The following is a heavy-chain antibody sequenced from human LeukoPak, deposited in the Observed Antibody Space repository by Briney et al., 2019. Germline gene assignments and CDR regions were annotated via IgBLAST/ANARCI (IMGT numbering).Heavy chain of an antibody. Sequence: GGSLSLSCAASGFTFTDYWMSWVRQAPGKGLEWVANIWQDGSEIYYVDSVKGRFTISRDNARNSLFLQMNSLRAEDTAVYYCARGYYDSSGIDYWGQGTLVTVSS. D-gene: IGHD3-22*01. CDR1: GFTFTDYW. CDR2: IWQDGSEI. J-gene: IGHJ4*02. V-gene: IGHV3-7*01. CDR3: ARGYYDSSGIDY.